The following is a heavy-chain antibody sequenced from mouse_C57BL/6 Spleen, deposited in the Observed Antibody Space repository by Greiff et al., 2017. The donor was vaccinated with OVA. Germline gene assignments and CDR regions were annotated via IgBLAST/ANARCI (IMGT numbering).Heavy chain of an antibody. CDR1: GFTFTDYY. CDR2: IRNKANGYTT. CDR3: ARYKTTMYYFDY. D-gene: IGHD2-1*01. V-gene: IGHV7-3*01. J-gene: IGHJ2*01. Sequence: EVQGVESGGGLVQPGGSLILSCAASGFTFTDYYMSWVSQPPGKALEWLGFIRNKANGYTTEYSASVKGRFTISRDNSQSILYLQMNALRAEDSATYYCARYKTTMYYFDYWGQGTTLTVSS.